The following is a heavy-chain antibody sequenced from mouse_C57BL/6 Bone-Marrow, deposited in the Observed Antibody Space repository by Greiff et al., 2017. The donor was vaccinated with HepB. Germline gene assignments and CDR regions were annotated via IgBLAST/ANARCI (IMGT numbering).Heavy chain of an antibody. CDR2: IDPENGDT. CDR3: TDSNWDPAWFAY. J-gene: IGHJ3*01. Sequence: EVQLQQSGAELVRPGASVKLSCTASGFNIKDDYMHWVKQRPEQGLEWIGWIDPENGDTEYASKFQGKATITADTSSNPAYLQLSSLTSEDTAVYYCTDSNWDPAWFAYWGQGTLVTVSA. CDR1: GFNIKDDY. D-gene: IGHD4-1*01. V-gene: IGHV14-4*01.